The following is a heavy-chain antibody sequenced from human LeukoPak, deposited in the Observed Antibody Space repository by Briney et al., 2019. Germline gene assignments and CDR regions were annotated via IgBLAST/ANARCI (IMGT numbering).Heavy chain of an antibody. Sequence: ASVKVSCKASGYTFTSYYMHWVRQAPGQGLEWMGIINPSGGSTSYAQKFQGRVTMTRDTSTSTVYMELSSLRSEDTAVYYCARDNPSYGPYYYGMDVWGQGTTVTVSS. V-gene: IGHV1-46*01. D-gene: IGHD5-18*01. CDR1: GYTFTSYY. CDR2: INPSGGST. CDR3: ARDNPSYGPYYYGMDV. J-gene: IGHJ6*02.